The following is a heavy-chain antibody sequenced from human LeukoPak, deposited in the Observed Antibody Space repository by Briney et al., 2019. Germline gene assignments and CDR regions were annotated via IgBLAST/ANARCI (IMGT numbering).Heavy chain of an antibody. CDR1: GFTFSSYS. D-gene: IGHD4-17*01. CDR3: ARGVSDYGDL. V-gene: IGHV3-48*01. Sequence: PGGSLRLSCAASGFTFSSYSMNWVRQAPGKGLEWVSYISSSSSTIYYADSVKGRFTISRDNAKNSLYLQMNSLRAEDSAVYYCARGVSDYGDLWGQGTMVTVSS. CDR2: ISSSSSTI. J-gene: IGHJ3*01.